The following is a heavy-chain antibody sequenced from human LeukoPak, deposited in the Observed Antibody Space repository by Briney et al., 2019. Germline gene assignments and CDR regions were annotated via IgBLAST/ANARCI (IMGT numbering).Heavy chain of an antibody. CDR3: AGLMAVAGSYFDY. CDR1: GGSISSSNW. CDR2: IYYSGST. Sequence: PSETLSLTCAVSGGSISSSNWWSWVRQPPGKGLEWIGSIYYSGSTYYNPSLESRVTISLDTSKNQFSLRLSSVTAADTAVYYCAGLMAVAGSYFDYWGQGTLVTVSS. D-gene: IGHD6-19*01. J-gene: IGHJ4*02. V-gene: IGHV4-4*02.